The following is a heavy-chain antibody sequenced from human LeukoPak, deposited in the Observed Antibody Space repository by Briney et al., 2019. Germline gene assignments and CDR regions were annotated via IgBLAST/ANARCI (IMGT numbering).Heavy chain of an antibody. CDR1: GYTFTSYG. J-gene: IGHJ4*02. CDR2: ISAYNGNT. D-gene: IGHD6-19*01. CDR3: ARGYSSGWYSHEYYFDY. Sequence: ASVKVSCKASGYTFTSYGISWVRQAPGQGLEWMGWISAYNGNTNYAQKLQGRVTMTTDTSTSTAYMELRSLRSDDTAVYYCARGYSSGWYSHEYYFDYWGQGTLVTVSS. V-gene: IGHV1-18*01.